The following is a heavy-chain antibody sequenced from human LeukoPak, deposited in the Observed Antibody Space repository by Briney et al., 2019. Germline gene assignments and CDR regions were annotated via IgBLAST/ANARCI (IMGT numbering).Heavy chain of an antibody. V-gene: IGHV3-30-3*01. CDR3: ASLDTAMVN. D-gene: IGHD5-18*01. Sequence: GRSLRLSCAASGFTFSSYAMHWVRQAAGKGLEWVAVISYDGSNKYYADSVKGRFTISRDNSKNTLYLQMNSLRAEDTAVYYCASLDTAMVNWGQGTLVTVSS. CDR1: GFTFSSYA. CDR2: ISYDGSNK. J-gene: IGHJ4*02.